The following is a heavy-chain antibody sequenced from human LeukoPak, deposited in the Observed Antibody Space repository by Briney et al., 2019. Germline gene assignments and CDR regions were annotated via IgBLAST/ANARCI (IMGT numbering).Heavy chain of an antibody. J-gene: IGHJ4*02. CDR3: ARAAGGYYDSSGSNLH. Sequence: GGSLRLSCAASGFTFSSYGMHWVRQAPGKGLEWVSVIYSGDSTYYADSVKGRFTISRDNSKNTLYLQMNSLRAEDTAVYYCARAAGGYYDSSGSNLHWGQGTLVTVSS. V-gene: IGHV3-66*01. D-gene: IGHD3-22*01. CDR1: GFTFSSYG. CDR2: IYSGDST.